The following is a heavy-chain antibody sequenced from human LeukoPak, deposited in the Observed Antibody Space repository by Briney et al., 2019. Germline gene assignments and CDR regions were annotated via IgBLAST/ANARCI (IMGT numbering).Heavy chain of an antibody. CDR2: IYYSVST. Sequence: SETLSLTCTVPGGSISSYYWSWIRQPPGKGLGWVGYIYYSVSTNYNPSPMSRVTISVDTSKNQFSLKLSSVTAADTAVYYCARRDRNYYGMDVWGQGTTVTVSS. CDR3: ARRDRNYYGMDV. J-gene: IGHJ6*02. D-gene: IGHD3-22*01. CDR1: GGSISSYY. V-gene: IGHV4-59*08.